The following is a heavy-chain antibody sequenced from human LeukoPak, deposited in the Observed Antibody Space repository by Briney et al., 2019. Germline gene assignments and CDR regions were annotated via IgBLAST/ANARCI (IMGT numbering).Heavy chain of an antibody. CDR2: ISSSSSTI. CDR1: GFTFSQAW. CDR3: ARDHDDSNMYYYYMDV. Sequence: GGSLRLSCAASGFTFSQAWMSWVRQAPGKGLEWVSYISSSSSTIYYADSVKGGFTISRDNAKNSLYLQMNSLRAEDTAVYYCARDHDDSNMYYYYMDVWGKGTTVTVSS. J-gene: IGHJ6*03. D-gene: IGHD4-11*01. V-gene: IGHV3-48*04.